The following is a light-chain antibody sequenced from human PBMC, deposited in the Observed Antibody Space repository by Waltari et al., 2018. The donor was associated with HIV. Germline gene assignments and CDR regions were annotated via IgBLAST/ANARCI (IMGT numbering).Light chain of an antibody. J-gene: IGLJ3*02. CDR2: RNN. Sequence: QSVLTQPPSASGTPGQRVTISCSGSSSDIGSYYVYWFRQLPGTAPKLLIYRNNQRPSGVPDRFSGSKCGTSASLAISGLRSEDEADYYCATWDDNLSGVLFGGGTKLTVL. V-gene: IGLV1-47*01. CDR1: SSDIGSYY. CDR3: ATWDDNLSGVL.